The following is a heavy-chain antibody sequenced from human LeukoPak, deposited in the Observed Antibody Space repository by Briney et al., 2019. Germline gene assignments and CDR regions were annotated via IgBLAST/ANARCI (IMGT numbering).Heavy chain of an antibody. CDR1: GFTFGIYW. V-gene: IGHV3-7*04. D-gene: IGHD6-19*01. Sequence: GGSLRLSCAAPGFTFGIYWMSWVRQAPGKGLEWVANIKQDGSEKFYVDSVKGRFTLSRDNAKNSLFLQVNSLRAEDTAVYYCARDYYGSGWYGDYWGQGTLVTVSS. J-gene: IGHJ4*02. CDR3: ARDYYGSGWYGDY. CDR2: IKQDGSEK.